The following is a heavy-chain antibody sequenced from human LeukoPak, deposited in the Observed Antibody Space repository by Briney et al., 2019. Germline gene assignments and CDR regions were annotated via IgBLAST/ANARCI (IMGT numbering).Heavy chain of an antibody. Sequence: AGGSLRLSCAASGFTFSTYSMNWVRQAPGKGLEWVSYISSSTIYYADSVKGRFTVSRDNAKNSLYLQMNSLRAEDTAVYYCARDYKSSWWDYWGQGTLVTVSS. CDR2: ISSSTI. D-gene: IGHD6-13*01. CDR1: GFTFSTYS. CDR3: ARDYKSSWWDY. J-gene: IGHJ4*02. V-gene: IGHV3-48*04.